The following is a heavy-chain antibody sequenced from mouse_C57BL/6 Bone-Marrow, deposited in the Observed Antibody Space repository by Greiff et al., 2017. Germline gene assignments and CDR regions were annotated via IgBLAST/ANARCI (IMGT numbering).Heavy chain of an antibody. CDR2: IDPSDSYT. J-gene: IGHJ1*03. V-gene: IGHV1-50*01. CDR1: GYTFTSYW. CDR3: ERGGSSFWYFDV. D-gene: IGHD1-1*01. Sequence: QVQLQQPGAELVKPGASVKLSCKASGYTFTSYWMQWVKQRPGQGLEWIGEIDPSDSYTNYNQKFKGKATLTVDTSSSTAYMQLSSLTSEDSAVYYGERGGSSFWYFDVWGTGTTVTVSS.